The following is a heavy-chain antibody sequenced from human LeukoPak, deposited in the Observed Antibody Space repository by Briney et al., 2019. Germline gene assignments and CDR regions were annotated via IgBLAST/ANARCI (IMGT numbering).Heavy chain of an antibody. J-gene: IGHJ4*02. CDR2: ISSGGGT. Sequence: GGSLRLSCAASGFTFTSYAMSWVRQAPGKGLEWVSAISSGGGTYYADSVKGRFTISRDNSKNTLYLQMNSLRAEDTAVYYCAKEAHQSVWEYFDYWGQGTLVTVSS. V-gene: IGHV3-23*01. D-gene: IGHD1-26*01. CDR3: AKEAHQSVWEYFDY. CDR1: GFTFTSYA.